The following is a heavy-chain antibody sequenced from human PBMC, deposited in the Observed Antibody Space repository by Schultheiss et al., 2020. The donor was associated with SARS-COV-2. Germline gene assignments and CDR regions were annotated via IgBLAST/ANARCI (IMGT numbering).Heavy chain of an antibody. V-gene: IGHV3-21*01. CDR1: GFTFSSYS. Sequence: GESLKISCAASGFTFSSYSMNWVRQAPGKGLEWVSSISSSSSYIYYADSVKGRFTISRDNAKNSLYLQMNSLRAEDTAVYYCARVTSSLADYWGQGTLVTVSS. CDR2: ISSSSSYI. J-gene: IGHJ4*02. CDR3: ARVTSSLADY.